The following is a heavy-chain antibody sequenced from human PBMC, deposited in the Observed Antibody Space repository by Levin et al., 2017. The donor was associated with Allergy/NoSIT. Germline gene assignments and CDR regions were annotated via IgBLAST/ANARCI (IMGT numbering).Heavy chain of an antibody. V-gene: IGHV3-30*09. J-gene: IGHJ4*02. D-gene: IGHD6-25*01. CDR2: MSDDGTTK. CDR1: GFSFSTYV. CDR3: TRLDY. Sequence: GGSLRLSCAASGFSFSTYVFHWVRQAPGKGLEWVAVMSDDGTTKFYADSVKGRFAISRDNSKNTVYLHMKSLRTDDSAVYYRTRLDYWGRGTLVAVSS.